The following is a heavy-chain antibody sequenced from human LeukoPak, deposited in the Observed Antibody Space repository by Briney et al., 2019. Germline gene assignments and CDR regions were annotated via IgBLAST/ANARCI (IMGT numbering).Heavy chain of an antibody. CDR1: GGSISSYY. Sequence: SETLSLTCTVSGGSISSYYWSWIRQPPGKGLEWIGYIYYSGSTNYNPSLKGRVTISVDTSKNQFSLKLSSVTAADTAVYYCARHVKNTAMVLYFDYWGQGTQVTVSS. D-gene: IGHD5-18*01. CDR3: ARHVKNTAMVLYFDY. CDR2: IYYSGST. J-gene: IGHJ4*02. V-gene: IGHV4-59*08.